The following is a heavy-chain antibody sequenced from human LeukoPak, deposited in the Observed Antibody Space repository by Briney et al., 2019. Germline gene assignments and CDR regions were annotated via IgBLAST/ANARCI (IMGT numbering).Heavy chain of an antibody. J-gene: IGHJ5*02. CDR2: INHSGST. CDR3: ARVFRTMIKLNWFDP. V-gene: IGHV4-34*01. Sequence: SETLSLTCAVYGGSFSGYYWSWIRQPPGKGLEWIGEINHSGSTNYNPSLKSRVTISVDTSKNQFSLKLSSVTAADTAVYYCARVFRTMIKLNWFDPWGQGTLVTVSS. CDR1: GGSFSGYY. D-gene: IGHD3-22*01.